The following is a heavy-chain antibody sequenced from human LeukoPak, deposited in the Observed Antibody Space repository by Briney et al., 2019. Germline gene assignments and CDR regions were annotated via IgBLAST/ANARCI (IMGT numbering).Heavy chain of an antibody. V-gene: IGHV4-59*08. Sequence: SEALSLTCTVSGGSINSYYWSWIRQPPRKGLEWIGYIYYSGSTNYNPSLKSRVTISVDTSKNQFSLKLSSVTAADTAVYYCARHGSTYALRNWGQGTLDTVSS. CDR1: GGSINSYY. CDR3: ARHGSTYALRN. D-gene: IGHD2-2*01. J-gene: IGHJ4*02. CDR2: IYYSGST.